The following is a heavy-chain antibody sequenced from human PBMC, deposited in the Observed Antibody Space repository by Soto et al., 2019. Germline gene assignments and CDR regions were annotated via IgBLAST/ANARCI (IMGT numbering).Heavy chain of an antibody. D-gene: IGHD4-17*01. CDR3: AREQNEDYGGNRFDY. V-gene: IGHV1-18*01. CDR2: ISAYNGNT. CDR1: GYTFTSYG. Sequence: ASVKVSCKASGYTFTSYGISWVRQAPGQGLEWMGWISAYNGNTNYAQKLQDRVTMTTDTSTSTAYMELRSLRSDDTAVYYCAREQNEDYGGNRFDYWGQGTLVTVSS. J-gene: IGHJ4*02.